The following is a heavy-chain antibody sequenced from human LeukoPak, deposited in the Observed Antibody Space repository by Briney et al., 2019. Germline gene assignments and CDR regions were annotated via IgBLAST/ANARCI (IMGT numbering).Heavy chain of an antibody. J-gene: IGHJ4*02. Sequence: GGTLRLSCAASGFTIRSYGMSWVRQTPGKGLEWVSRVSASGGRTYYADSVKGRFTISRDNSKNTVSLQMNNLRADDTAVYYCAKSYASGSFYDYWGQGTLVTVSS. V-gene: IGHV3-23*01. CDR1: GFTIRSYG. CDR3: AKSYASGSFYDY. D-gene: IGHD3-10*01. CDR2: VSASGGRT.